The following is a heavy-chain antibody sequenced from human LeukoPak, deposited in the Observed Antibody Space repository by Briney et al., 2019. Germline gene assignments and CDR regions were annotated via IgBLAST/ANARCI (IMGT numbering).Heavy chain of an antibody. Sequence: GALRLSCAASGFTFSDYYMSWIRQAPGKGLEWVSYISSSGSTIYYADSVKGRFTISRDNAKNSLYLQLNSLRAEDTAVYYCARRTGSGSLNYWGQGTLVTVSS. J-gene: IGHJ4*02. V-gene: IGHV3-11*01. D-gene: IGHD1-26*01. CDR3: ARRTGSGSLNY. CDR2: ISSSGSTI. CDR1: GFTFSDYY.